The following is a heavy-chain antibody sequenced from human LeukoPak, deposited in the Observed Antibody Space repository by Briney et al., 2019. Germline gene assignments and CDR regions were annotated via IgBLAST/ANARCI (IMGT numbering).Heavy chain of an antibody. J-gene: IGHJ6*04. D-gene: IGHD2-8*01. CDR2: ISYDGSNK. CDR1: GFTFSSYA. V-gene: IGHV3-30-3*01. CDR3: AKDLIADV. Sequence: PGGSLRLSCAASGFTFSSYAMHWVRQAPGKGLEWVAVISYDGSNKYYADSVKGRFTISRDNSKNTLYLQMNSLRAEDTAVYYCAKDLIADVWGKGTTVTVSS.